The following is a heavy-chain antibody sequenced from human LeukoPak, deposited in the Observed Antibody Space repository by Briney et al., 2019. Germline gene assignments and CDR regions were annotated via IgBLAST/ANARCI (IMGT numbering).Heavy chain of an antibody. CDR2: IIPILGIA. CDR3: ARTQFYCSGGRCYSHYFDY. D-gene: IGHD2-15*01. Sequence: SVKVCCKASGGTFSSYAISWVRQAPGQGLEWMGRIIPILGIANYAQKFQGRVTITADKSTSTAYMELSSLRSEDTAVYYCARTQFYCSGGRCYSHYFDYWGQGTLVTVSS. CDR1: GGTFSSYA. J-gene: IGHJ4*02. V-gene: IGHV1-69*04.